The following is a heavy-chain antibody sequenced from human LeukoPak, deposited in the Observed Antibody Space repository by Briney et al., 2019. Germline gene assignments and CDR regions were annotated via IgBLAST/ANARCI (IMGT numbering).Heavy chain of an antibody. CDR2: ILPYNGNT. CDR3: ARPYDFWSGYEALHDAFDI. Sequence: ASVKVSCKASGGTFSSYGITWVRQAPGQGLEWVGWILPYNGNTKYAQKLQGRVTMTTDTSTSTAYMELRSLRSDDTAVYYCARPYDFWSGYEALHDAFDIWGQGTMVTVSS. CDR1: GGTFSSYG. D-gene: IGHD3-3*01. J-gene: IGHJ3*02. V-gene: IGHV1-18*01.